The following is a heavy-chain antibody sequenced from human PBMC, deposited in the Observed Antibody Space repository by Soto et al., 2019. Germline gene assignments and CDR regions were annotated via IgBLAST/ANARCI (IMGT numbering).Heavy chain of an antibody. CDR1: GGSLSSGSFS. CDR3: ARGGGSTDYVANYYFDY. V-gene: IGHV4-30-2*01. D-gene: IGHD4-17*01. CDR2: INYSGNT. Sequence: QLRLQESGSGLVKPSQTLSLTCTVSGGSLSSGSFSWGWIRQPPGKGLEWIGYINYSGNTYYNPSPRRRVTISRDMSPNQFSLKLGSVTAADTAVYYCARGGGSTDYVANYYFDYWGRGTLVTVSS. J-gene: IGHJ4*02.